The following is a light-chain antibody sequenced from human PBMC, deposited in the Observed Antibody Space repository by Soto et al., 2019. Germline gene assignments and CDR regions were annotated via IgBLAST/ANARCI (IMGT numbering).Light chain of an antibody. J-gene: IGKJ1*01. CDR3: QQYGRSLS. Sequence: TPSGCSRTFSHWDIATLSFRASQSVSSNYLAWYQQRPGQAPRLLIYGASTRASGIPDRFSGSGSGTDFTLTISRLEPEDFAVYYCQQYGRSLSFGQGSKVDIK. CDR1: QSVSSNY. CDR2: GAS. V-gene: IGKV3-20*01.